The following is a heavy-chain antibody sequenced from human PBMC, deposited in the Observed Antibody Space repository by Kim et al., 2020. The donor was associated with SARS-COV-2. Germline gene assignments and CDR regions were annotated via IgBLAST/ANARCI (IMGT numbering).Heavy chain of an antibody. J-gene: IGHJ6*02. CDR3: ARDYDFEDIVVVPAAMGGGYYYYGMDV. CDR1: GFTFSSYS. Sequence: GGSLRLSCAASGFTFSSYSMNWVRQAPGKGLEWVSYISSSSSTIYYADSVKGRFTISRDNAKNSLYLQMNSLRDEDTAVYYCARDYDFEDIVVVPAAMGGGYYYYGMDVWGQGTTVTVSS. V-gene: IGHV3-48*02. D-gene: IGHD2-2*01. CDR2: ISSSSSTI.